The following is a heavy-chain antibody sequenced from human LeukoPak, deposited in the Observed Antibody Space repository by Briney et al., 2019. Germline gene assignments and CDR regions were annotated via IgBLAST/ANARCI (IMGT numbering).Heavy chain of an antibody. D-gene: IGHD3-3*01. Sequence: GASIKVSCKASGHSFIGHYMHWVPQAPGQGREWMGWINPNSGGTISAQKFQGRVNMPRHTYIRTAYMAMSRLTSDDTAVCYCARAYCDHWSTVYLHCLVPWGQGTLVTVSS. V-gene: IGHV1-2*02. CDR3: ARAYCDHWSTVYLHCLVP. J-gene: IGHJ5*02. CDR2: INPNSGGT. CDR1: GHSFIGHY.